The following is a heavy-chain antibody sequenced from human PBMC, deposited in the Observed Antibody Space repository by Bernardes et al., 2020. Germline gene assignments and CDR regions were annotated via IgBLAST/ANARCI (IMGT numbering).Heavy chain of an antibody. Sequence: SETLSLTCTVSGASVNSGSYFWTWIRQQPGKGLEWFWYIYYSGVTYYNPSLKSRVSISLNTSKNQFSLKLNSLTAADTAIYHCALAGHTSMSTRTFDHWGQGTLDTDSS. CDR1: GASVNSGSYF. CDR3: ALAGHTSMSTRTFDH. J-gene: IGHJ4*02. V-gene: IGHV4-31*03. CDR2: IYYSGVT. D-gene: IGHD6-6*01.